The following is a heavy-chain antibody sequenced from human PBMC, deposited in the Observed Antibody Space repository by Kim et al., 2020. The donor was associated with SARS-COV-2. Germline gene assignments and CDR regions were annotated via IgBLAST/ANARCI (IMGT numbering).Heavy chain of an antibody. CDR2: INGIGVGT. V-gene: IGHV3-23*01. J-gene: IGHJ6*01. CDR3: AQGSIAAVSYYYYGMHV. Sequence: GGSLRLSCAASGFTFNNYAMNWVRQAPGKGMEWVSAINGIGVGTYYADSVKGRFTISRDNSKNTLYLQMNSLRAADTAIDDFAQGSIAAVSYYYYGMHV. D-gene: IGHD6-13*01. CDR1: GFTFNNYA.